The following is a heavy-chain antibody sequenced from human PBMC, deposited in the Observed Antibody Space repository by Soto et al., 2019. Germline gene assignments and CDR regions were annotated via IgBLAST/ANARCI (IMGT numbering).Heavy chain of an antibody. CDR1: GYTFSTYG. CDR2: IRVYNGKT. D-gene: IGHD3-10*01. J-gene: IGHJ5*02. V-gene: IGHV1-18*01. Sequence: GASVKVSCKASGYTFSTYGFSWVRQAPGQGLEWMGWIRVYNGKTDYAQKLQGRVTLTTDTSTSAAYMELRSLRYDDTAIYYCARDRDSEWLYTWGQGTLVTVSS. CDR3: ARDRDSEWLYT.